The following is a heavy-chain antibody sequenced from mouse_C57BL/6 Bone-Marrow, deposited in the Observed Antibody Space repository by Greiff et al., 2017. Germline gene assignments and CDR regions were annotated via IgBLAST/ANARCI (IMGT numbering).Heavy chain of an antibody. CDR2: IYTRSGTT. J-gene: IGHJ4*01. Sequence: QVQLQQSGAELARPGASVKLSCKASGYTFTSYGISWVKQSTGPGLEWIGEIYTRSGTTYYNEKFKGKATLTADKYSSTAYMELRSLTSEDSAVYFCARFPYEAIDYCGQGTSVPVSS. CDR1: GYTFTSYG. V-gene: IGHV1-81*01. D-gene: IGHD2-3*01. CDR3: ARFPYEAIDY.